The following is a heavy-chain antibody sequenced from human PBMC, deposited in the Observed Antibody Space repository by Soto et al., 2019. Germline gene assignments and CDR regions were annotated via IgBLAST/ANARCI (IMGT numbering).Heavy chain of an antibody. V-gene: IGHV4-4*07. J-gene: IGHJ4*02. Sequence: TLSLTCNVTCGSISSYYWSFIRHPAGKGLEWIGRIYTSGSTNYNPSLKSRVTMSVDTSNNTVYLQMNSLTAEDTAMYYCAKSIIAAGTYHFDNWGQGALVTVSS. CDR2: IYTSGST. CDR1: CGSISSYY. CDR3: AKSIIAAGTYHFDN. D-gene: IGHD6-13*01.